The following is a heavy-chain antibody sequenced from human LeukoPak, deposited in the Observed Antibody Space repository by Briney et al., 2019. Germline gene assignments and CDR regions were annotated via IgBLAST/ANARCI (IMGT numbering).Heavy chain of an antibody. CDR2: ISSSGSTI. D-gene: IGHD3-10*01. Sequence: PGGSLRLSCAASGFTFSSYEMNWVRQAPGKGLVWVSYISSSGSTIYYADSVKGRFTISRDNAKNPLYLQMNSLRAEDTAVYYCARFGYGSWFDPWGQGTLVTVSS. V-gene: IGHV3-48*03. CDR3: ARFGYGSWFDP. J-gene: IGHJ5*02. CDR1: GFTFSSYE.